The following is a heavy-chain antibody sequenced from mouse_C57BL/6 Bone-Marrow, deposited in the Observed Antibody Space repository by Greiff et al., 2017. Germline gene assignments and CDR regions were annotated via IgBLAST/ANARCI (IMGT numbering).Heavy chain of an antibody. V-gene: IGHV1-64*01. D-gene: IGHD3-2*02. J-gene: IGHJ4*01. CDR3: ARRELRLHYYAMDY. CDR1: GYTFTSYW. CDR2: IHPNSGST. Sequence: VQLQQSGAELVKPGASVKLSCKASGYTFTSYWMHWVKQRPGQGLEWIGMIHPNSGSTNYNEKFKSKATLTVDKSSSTAYMQLSSLTSEDSAVXYCARRELRLHYYAMDYWGQGTSVTVSS.